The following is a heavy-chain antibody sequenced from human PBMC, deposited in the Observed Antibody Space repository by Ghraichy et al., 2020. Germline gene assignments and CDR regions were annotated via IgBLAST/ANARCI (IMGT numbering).Heavy chain of an antibody. D-gene: IGHD5-24*01. CDR3: ARKRNGYYVDY. Sequence: GGSLRLSCAASGFTFSSYGMFWVRQAPGKGLESVACVTYDGSRSYYADSVKGRFTISRDNSENTLYLQLKGLRVEDTGVYYCARKRNGYYVDYWGQGNLVTVSS. V-gene: IGHV3-33*05. CDR1: GFTFSSYG. J-gene: IGHJ4*02. CDR2: VTYDGSRS.